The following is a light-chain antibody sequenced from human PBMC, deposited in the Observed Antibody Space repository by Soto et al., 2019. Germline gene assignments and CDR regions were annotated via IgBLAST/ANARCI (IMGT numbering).Light chain of an antibody. CDR1: QSVSSS. CDR3: QQHSDWPLT. V-gene: IGKV3-11*01. Sequence: EIVLTQSPATLSLSPGERATLSCRASQSVSSSLAWYQQKPGQAPRLLIYDASNRATGIPARFSGRGSGTDFTLTISSLEPEDFAVYYCQQHSDWPLTFGGGTKVDVK. J-gene: IGKJ4*01. CDR2: DAS.